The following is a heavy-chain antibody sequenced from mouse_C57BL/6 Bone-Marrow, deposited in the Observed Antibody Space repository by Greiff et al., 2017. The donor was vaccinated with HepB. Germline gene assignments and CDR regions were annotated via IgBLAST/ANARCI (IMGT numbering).Heavy chain of an antibody. D-gene: IGHD2-3*01. Sequence: EVHLVESGAELVRPGASVKLSCTASGFNIKDDYMHWVKQRPEQGLEWIGWIDPENGDTEYASKFQGKATITADTSSNTAYLQLSSLTSEDTAVYYCADGYYEVMDYWGQGTSVTVSS. CDR1: GFNIKDDY. J-gene: IGHJ4*01. CDR3: ADGYYEVMDY. V-gene: IGHV14-4*01. CDR2: IDPENGDT.